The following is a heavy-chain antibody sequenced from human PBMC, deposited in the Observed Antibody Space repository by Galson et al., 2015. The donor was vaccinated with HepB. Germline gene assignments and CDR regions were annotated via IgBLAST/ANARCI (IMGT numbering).Heavy chain of an antibody. D-gene: IGHD2/OR15-2a*01. CDR3: AKDVTRCDSSSCSNWLDP. Sequence: AADRFTVEDSARDGGRQSPGAALERVSRINWDRGALAYEHTVNGRFTISRDNARNTLYLQMNSVRPEDTALYYCAKDVTRCDSSSCSNWLDPWGRGTLVTVSS. CDR2: INWDRGAL. V-gene: IGHV3-9*01. CDR1: RFTVEDSA. J-gene: IGHJ5*02.